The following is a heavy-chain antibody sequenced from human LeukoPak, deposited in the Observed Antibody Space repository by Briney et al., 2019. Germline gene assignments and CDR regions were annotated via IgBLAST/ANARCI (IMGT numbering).Heavy chain of an antibody. Sequence: GGSLRLSCAASGFPFSSYGMHWVRQAPGKGLEWVARLVYEGRIDYGNSVKGRFTISRDNAKNTLYLQMNSLRAEDTAVYYCARDYYDSSGYYKYWGQGTLVTVSS. CDR3: ARDYYDSSGYYKY. V-gene: IGHV3-33*01. J-gene: IGHJ4*02. CDR2: LVYEGRID. CDR1: GFPFSSYG. D-gene: IGHD3-22*01.